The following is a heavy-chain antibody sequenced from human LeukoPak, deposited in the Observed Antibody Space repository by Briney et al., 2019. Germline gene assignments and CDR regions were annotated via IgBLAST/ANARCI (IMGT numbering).Heavy chain of an antibody. CDR2: INHSGST. Sequence: SETLSLTCAVYGGSLSGYYWSWIRQPPGKGLEWIGEINHSGSTNYNPSLKSRVTISVDTSKNQFSLKLSSVTAADTAVYYCARESIAAAGFDYWGQGTLVTVSS. CDR3: ARESIAAAGFDY. CDR1: GGSLSGYY. J-gene: IGHJ4*02. V-gene: IGHV4-34*01. D-gene: IGHD6-13*01.